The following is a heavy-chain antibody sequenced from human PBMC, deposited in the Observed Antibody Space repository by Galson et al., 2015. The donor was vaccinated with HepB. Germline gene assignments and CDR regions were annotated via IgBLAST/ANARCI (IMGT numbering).Heavy chain of an antibody. J-gene: IGHJ2*01. D-gene: IGHD3-22*01. CDR2: IYSGGST. V-gene: IGHV3-53*01. Sequence: SLRLSCAASGFTVSSNYMSWVRQAPGKGLEWVSVIYSGGSTYYADSVKGRFTISRDNSKNTLYLQMNSLRAEDTAVYYCARVYYYDSSGYYEQSSLYWYFDLWGRGTLVTVSS. CDR3: ARVYYYDSSGYYEQSSLYWYFDL. CDR1: GFTVSSNY.